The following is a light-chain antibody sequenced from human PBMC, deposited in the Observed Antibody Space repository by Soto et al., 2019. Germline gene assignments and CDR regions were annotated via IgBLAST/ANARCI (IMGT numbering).Light chain of an antibody. CDR3: QQYGDSPWT. Sequence: ALTQFPGTLSSSPGERATLSCRASQSVSSSYLAWYQQKPGQAPRLLIYGASSRATGIPDRFSGSGSGTDFPLTINRLEPEDFAVYFWQQYGDSPWTFGQGTKVEI. V-gene: IGKV3-20*01. CDR2: GAS. J-gene: IGKJ1*01. CDR1: QSVSSSY.